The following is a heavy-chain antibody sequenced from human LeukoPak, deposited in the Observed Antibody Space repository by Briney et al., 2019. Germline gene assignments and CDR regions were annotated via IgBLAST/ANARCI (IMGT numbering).Heavy chain of an antibody. Sequence: GASVQVSCKASGYTFTGYYMHWVRQAPGQGLEWMGWINPNSGGTNYAQKFQGRVTMTRDTSISTAYMELSRLRSDDTAVYYCARLYGDYPYYFDYWGQGTLVTVSS. D-gene: IGHD4-17*01. CDR3: ARLYGDYPYYFDY. J-gene: IGHJ4*02. CDR2: INPNSGGT. V-gene: IGHV1-2*02. CDR1: GYTFTGYY.